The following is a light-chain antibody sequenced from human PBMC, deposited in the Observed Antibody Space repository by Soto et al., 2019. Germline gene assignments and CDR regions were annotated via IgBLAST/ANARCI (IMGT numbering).Light chain of an antibody. V-gene: IGLV2-14*01. Sequence: QSALTQPASVSGSPGQSITISCTGTSSDVGGYNYVSWYQQHPGKAPKLMIYDVRHRPSGLSNRFSGSKSGNTASLTISGLQAEDEADYYCSSYTSSSTLVFGGGTKVTVL. CDR2: DVR. CDR1: SSDVGGYNY. J-gene: IGLJ2*01. CDR3: SSYTSSSTLV.